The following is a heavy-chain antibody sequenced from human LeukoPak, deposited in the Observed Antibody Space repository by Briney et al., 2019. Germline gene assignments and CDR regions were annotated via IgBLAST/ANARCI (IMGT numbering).Heavy chain of an antibody. CDR1: GGSISSYY. V-gene: IGHV4-59*12. Sequence: SETLSLTCTVSGGSISSYYWSWIRQPPGKGLEWIGYIYYSGSTNYNPSLKSRVTISVGTSKNQFSLKLSSVTAADTAVYYCARALGPYSNFDYWGQGTLVTVSS. J-gene: IGHJ4*02. CDR2: IYYSGST. CDR3: ARALGPYSNFDY. D-gene: IGHD4-11*01.